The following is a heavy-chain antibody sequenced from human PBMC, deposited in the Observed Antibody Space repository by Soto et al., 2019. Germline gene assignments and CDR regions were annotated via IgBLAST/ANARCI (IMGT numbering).Heavy chain of an antibody. J-gene: IGHJ6*03. CDR1: GYTFTSYA. V-gene: IGHV1-3*01. Sequence: ASVKVSCKASGYTFTSYAMHWVRQAPGQRLEWMGWINAGNGNTKYSQKSQGRVTITRDTSASTAYMELSSLRSEDTAVYYCARDQLYYDILTGYAQSCYMDVWGKGTTVTVSS. D-gene: IGHD3-9*01. CDR2: INAGNGNT. CDR3: ARDQLYYDILTGYAQSCYMDV.